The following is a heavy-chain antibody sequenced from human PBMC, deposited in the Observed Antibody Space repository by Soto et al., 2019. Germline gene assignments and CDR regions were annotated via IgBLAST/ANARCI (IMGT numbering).Heavy chain of an antibody. CDR1: GFKFSDYG. CDR2: VLYDGSKK. J-gene: IGHJ4*02. D-gene: IGHD3-16*01. Sequence: QVHLVESGGGVVQPGTLLRLSCRASGFKFSDYGMDWVRQAPGKGLEWVSRVLYDGSKKYYADSVKGRFTISRDNPRNTLYLQMDSLRAEDTGVYYCVKDLALMGDYWGQGTPVTVSS. CDR3: VKDLALMGDY. V-gene: IGHV3-30*18.